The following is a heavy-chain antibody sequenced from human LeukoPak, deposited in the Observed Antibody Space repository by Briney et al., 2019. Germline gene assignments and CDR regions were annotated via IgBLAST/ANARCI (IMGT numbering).Heavy chain of an antibody. CDR3: ARDVGDLPPCSWFDP. CDR2: ITPNSGVT. V-gene: IGHV1-2*02. D-gene: IGHD2-15*01. J-gene: IGHJ5*02. Sequence: ITPNSGVTNYAQKFHGRVTMTRERSISTDYMELSRLRSDDTAVYYCARDVGDLPPCSWFDPWGQGTLVTVSS.